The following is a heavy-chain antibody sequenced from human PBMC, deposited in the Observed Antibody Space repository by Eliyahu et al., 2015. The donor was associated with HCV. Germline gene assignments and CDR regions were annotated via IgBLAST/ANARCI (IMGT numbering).Heavy chain of an antibody. Sequence: EVQLLESGGGLVQPGGSLRLSCAASGFTFGSFAMSWVRXAPGKGLEWVSAITGNGGGTYYADSVKGRFTISRDNSKNTLYLQMNSLRAEDTAVYYCAKDGGVAARRGVDYWGQGTLVTVSS. CDR3: AKDGGVAARRGVDY. D-gene: IGHD6-6*01. CDR2: ITGNGGGT. V-gene: IGHV3-23*01. CDR1: GFTFGSFA. J-gene: IGHJ4*02.